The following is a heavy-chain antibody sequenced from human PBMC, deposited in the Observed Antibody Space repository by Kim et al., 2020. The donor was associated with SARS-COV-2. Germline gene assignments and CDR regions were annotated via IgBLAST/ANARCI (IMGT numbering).Heavy chain of an antibody. CDR3: AKDRWRYYDFWSGDPLIASFGG. CDR1: GFTFDSYA. V-gene: IGHV3-23*01. J-gene: IGHJ4*02. Sequence: GGSLRLSCAASGFTFDSYAMSWVRQAPGKGLEWVSAISGGVIVTYYADSVKGRFTVSTDNSKNTLYLQMNSLRAEDTAVYYCAKDRWRYYDFWSGDPLIASFGGWGQGTLVTVSS. CDR2: ISGGVIVT. D-gene: IGHD3-3*01.